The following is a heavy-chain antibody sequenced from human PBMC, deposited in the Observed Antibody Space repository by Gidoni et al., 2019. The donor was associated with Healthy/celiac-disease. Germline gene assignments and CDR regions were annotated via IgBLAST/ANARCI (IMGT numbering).Heavy chain of an antibody. CDR2: IYYSGST. D-gene: IGHD1-1*01. V-gene: IGHV4-39*01. CDR1: GGSISSSSYY. J-gene: IGHJ4*02. CDR3: AIPGLEPR. Sequence: QLQLQASGPGLVKPSETLSLTGTVSGGSISSSSYYWCWILQPPGNGPEWIGSIYYSGSTYYNPSLKSRVSISVDTSKNQFSLKLSSVTASETAVDYCAIPGLEPRWGQGTLVTVSS.